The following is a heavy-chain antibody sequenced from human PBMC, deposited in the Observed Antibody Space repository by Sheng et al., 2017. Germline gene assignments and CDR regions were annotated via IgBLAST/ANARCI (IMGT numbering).Heavy chain of an antibody. Sequence: VQLVESGGGLVQPGGSLRLSCAASGFTFRSYAMHWVRQAPGKGLEWVAVMSHDGGNKYYTESVKGRFTISRDNSKNMLYLQMNSLRAEDTAVYYCARDRVGSYYGMDVWGQGTTVTVSS. CDR3: ARDRVGSYYGMDV. J-gene: IGHJ6*02. D-gene: IGHD1-26*01. CDR1: GFTFRSYA. V-gene: IGHV3-30*04. CDR2: MSHDGGNK.